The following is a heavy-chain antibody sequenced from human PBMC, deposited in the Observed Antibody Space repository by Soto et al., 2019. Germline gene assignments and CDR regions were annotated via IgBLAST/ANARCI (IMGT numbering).Heavy chain of an antibody. CDR1: GGSISSSSYY. D-gene: IGHD5-12*01. CDR2: IYYSGST. V-gene: IGHV4-39*02. Sequence: PSETLSLTCTVSGGSISSSSYYWGWIRQPPGKGLEWIGSIYYSGSTYYNPSLKSRVTISVDTSKNQFSLKLSSVTAADTAVYYCAREFFDSGYDFGGDPFDYWGQGTLVTVSS. J-gene: IGHJ4*02. CDR3: AREFFDSGYDFGGDPFDY.